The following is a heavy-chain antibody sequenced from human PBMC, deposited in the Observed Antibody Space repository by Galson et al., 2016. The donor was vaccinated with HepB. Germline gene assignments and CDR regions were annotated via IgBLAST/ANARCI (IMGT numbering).Heavy chain of an antibody. CDR1: GFTVSSNY. CDR2: IYSAGNT. D-gene: IGHD5-24*01. Sequence: SLRLSCAASGFTVSSNYMSWVRQAPGKGLECVSVIYSAGNTYYADSVKARFTISRDSSENTLYLQMNSLRTEDTAVYYCATHNTRGQWGQGTLVTVSS. CDR3: ATHNTRGQ. V-gene: IGHV3-66*01. J-gene: IGHJ4*02.